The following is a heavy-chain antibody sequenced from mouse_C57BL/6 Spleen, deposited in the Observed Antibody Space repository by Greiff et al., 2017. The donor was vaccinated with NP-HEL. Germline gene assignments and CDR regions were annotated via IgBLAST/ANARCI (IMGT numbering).Heavy chain of an antibody. CDR1: GYTFTSYW. J-gene: IGHJ2*01. D-gene: IGHD2-10*01. CDR2: IHPSDRDT. CDR3: AIGEGSYYGNLFDY. Sequence: QVQLKQPGAELVKPGASVKVSCKASGYTFTSYWMHWVKQRPGQGLEWIGRIHPSDRDTNYNQKFKGKATLTVDKSSSTAYMQLSSLTSEDSAVYYCAIGEGSYYGNLFDYWGQGTTLTVSS. V-gene: IGHV1-74*01.